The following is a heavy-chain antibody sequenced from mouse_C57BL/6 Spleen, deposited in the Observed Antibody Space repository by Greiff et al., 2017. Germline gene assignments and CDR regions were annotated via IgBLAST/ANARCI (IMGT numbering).Heavy chain of an antibody. CDR2: ISSGGDYI. CDR3: TRDRSNYEAMDY. CDR1: GFTFSSYA. J-gene: IGHJ4*01. V-gene: IGHV5-9-1*02. Sequence: EVHLVESGEGLVKPGGSLKLSCAASGFTFSSYAMSWVRQTPEKRLEWVAYISSGGDYIYYADTVKGRFTNSRDNARNTLYLQMSRLKSEDTAMYYCTRDRSNYEAMDYRGQRTSVTVSA. D-gene: IGHD2-5*01.